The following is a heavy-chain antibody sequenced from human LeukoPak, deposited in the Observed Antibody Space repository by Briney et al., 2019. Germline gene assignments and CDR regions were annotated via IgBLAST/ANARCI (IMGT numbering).Heavy chain of an antibody. J-gene: IGHJ4*02. CDR1: GDSISSSSFY. V-gene: IGHV4-39*07. CDR3: ARVNHGEWELNFDY. D-gene: IGHD1-26*01. Sequence: SETLSLTCTVSGDSISSSSFYWAWIRQPPGKGLEWIGSIYYSGSTNYNPSLKSRVTISVDTSKNQFSLKLSSVTAADTAVYYCARVNHGEWELNFDYWGQGTLVTVSS. CDR2: IYYSGST.